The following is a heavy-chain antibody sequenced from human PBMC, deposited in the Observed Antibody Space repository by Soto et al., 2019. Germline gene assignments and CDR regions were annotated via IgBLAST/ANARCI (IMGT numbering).Heavy chain of an antibody. J-gene: IGHJ4*02. Sequence: SGPTLVNPTQTLTLTCTFSGFSLSTSGMCVSWIRQPPGKALEWLARIDWDDDKYYSTFLKTRLTISKDTSKNQVVLTMTNMGPVDTATYYCVRPRSCSSTVYIHYWGRGTLVTVS. V-gene: IGHV2-70*11. CDR1: GFSLSTSGMC. D-gene: IGHD2-2*01. CDR3: VRPRSCSSTVYIHY. CDR2: IDWDDDK.